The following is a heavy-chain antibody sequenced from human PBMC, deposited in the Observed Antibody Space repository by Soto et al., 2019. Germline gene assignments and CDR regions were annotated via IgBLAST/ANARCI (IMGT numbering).Heavy chain of an antibody. CDR3: ARGYKDTTVMGYYYYYMDV. J-gene: IGHJ6*03. Sequence: SETLSLTCAVYGGSFSGYYWSWIRQPPGKGLEWIGEINHSGSTNYNPSLKSRVTISVDTSKNRFSLKLSSVTAADTAVYYCARGYKDTTVMGYYYYYMDVWGKGTTVTVSS. V-gene: IGHV4-34*01. CDR2: INHSGST. CDR1: GGSFSGYY. D-gene: IGHD4-17*01.